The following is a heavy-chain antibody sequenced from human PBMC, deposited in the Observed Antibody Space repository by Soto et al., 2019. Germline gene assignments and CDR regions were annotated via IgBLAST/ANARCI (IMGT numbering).Heavy chain of an antibody. J-gene: IGHJ6*02. CDR3: ARDRHSSGWYRVPNYYGMDV. CDR1: GGSISSGDYY. CDR2: IYYSGST. V-gene: IGHV4-30-4*01. Sequence: SETLSLTCTVSGGSISSGDYYWSWIRQPPGKGLEWIGYIYYSGSTYYNPSLKSRVTISVDTSKNQFSLKLSSVTAADTAVYYCARDRHSSGWYRVPNYYGMDVWGQGTTVNVSS. D-gene: IGHD6-19*01.